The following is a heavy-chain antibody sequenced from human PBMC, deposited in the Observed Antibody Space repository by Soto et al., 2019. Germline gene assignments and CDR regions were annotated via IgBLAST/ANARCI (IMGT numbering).Heavy chain of an antibody. V-gene: IGHV1-8*01. D-gene: IGHD6-19*01. CDR1: GYTFTSYD. J-gene: IGHJ5*02. CDR2: MNPSTGNT. Sequence: QVQLVQSGAEVKKPGASVKVSCKAAGYTFTSYDIIWVRQATGQGLEWMGWMNPSTGNTDSAEKFQGRLTMTSNTSISTVYMELRSLSFEDSPVYYCARGRIIVAGGFDPWGQGTLVTVSS. CDR3: ARGRIIVAGGFDP.